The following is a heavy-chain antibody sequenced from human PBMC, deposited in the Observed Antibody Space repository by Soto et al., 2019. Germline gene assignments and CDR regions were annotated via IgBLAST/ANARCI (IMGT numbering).Heavy chain of an antibody. CDR3: ARFPHYDILTGYLAYYYYGMDV. CDR2: IIPIFGTA. J-gene: IGHJ6*02. D-gene: IGHD3-9*01. Sequence: ASVKVSCKASGGTCSSYAISWVLQAPGQGLEWMGGIIPIFGTANYAQKFQGRVTITADKSTSTAYMELSSLRSEDTAVYYCARFPHYDILTGYLAYYYYGMDVWGQGTTVTVSS. CDR1: GGTCSSYA. V-gene: IGHV1-69*06.